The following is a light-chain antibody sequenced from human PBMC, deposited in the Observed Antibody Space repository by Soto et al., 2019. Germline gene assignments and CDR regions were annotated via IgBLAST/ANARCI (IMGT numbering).Light chain of an antibody. V-gene: IGKV1-39*01. CDR2: TAS. Sequence: DIQMDQSPSSLSASVGDRVTITCRASQSISSYLNWYQQRPGTAPKLLIHTASSLESEVPSRFSGSGSGTHFTHTITSLQPEDFATYYCQQSFNTLPYTFGQETKLE. CDR3: QQSFNTLPYT. CDR1: QSISSY. J-gene: IGKJ2*01.